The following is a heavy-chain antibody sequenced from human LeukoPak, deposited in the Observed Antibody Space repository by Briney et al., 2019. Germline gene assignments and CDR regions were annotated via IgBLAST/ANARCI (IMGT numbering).Heavy chain of an antibody. CDR1: GGSFSGYY. CDR2: INHSVST. V-gene: IGHV4-34*01. J-gene: IGHJ1*01. CDR3: ARGRDTAMVEH. Sequence: SETLSLTCAVYGGSFSGYYWSWIRQPPGKGLEWIGEINHSVSTNYNPSLKSRVTISVDTSKNQFSLKLSSVTAADTAVYYCARGRDTAMVEHWGQGTRVTLSS. D-gene: IGHD5-18*01.